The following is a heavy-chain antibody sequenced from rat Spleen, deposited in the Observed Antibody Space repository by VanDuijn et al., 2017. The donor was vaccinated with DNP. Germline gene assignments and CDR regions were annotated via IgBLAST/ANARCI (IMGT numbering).Heavy chain of an antibody. CDR1: GFTFSNYG. CDR3: ARHRTIMPYYYAMDA. V-gene: IGHV5-29*01. D-gene: IGHD1-12*01. CDR2: ISYDGSST. Sequence: EVQLVESGGGLVQPGRSLKLSCAASGFTFSNYGMAWVRQAPTKGLEWVASISYDGSSTYYRDSVKGRFTISRDNAKSTLYLQMDSLRSEDTATYYCARHRTIMPYYYAMDAWGQGASVTDSS. J-gene: IGHJ4*01.